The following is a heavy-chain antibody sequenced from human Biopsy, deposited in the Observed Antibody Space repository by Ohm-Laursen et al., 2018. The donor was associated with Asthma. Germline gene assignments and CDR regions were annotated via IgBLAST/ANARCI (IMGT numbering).Heavy chain of an antibody. J-gene: IGHJ4*02. CDR3: AREGVAGTHIED. CDR2: ISYDGSSI. CDR1: GFTFGDYW. Sequence: SLRLSCAASGFTFGDYWMNWVRQAPGKGLEWVAVISYDGSSIYYADSVKGRFTISRDNSKNTLSLQMNSLTAEDTAVYYCAREGVAGTHIEDWGQGTLVTVSS. D-gene: IGHD6-19*01. V-gene: IGHV3-30-3*01.